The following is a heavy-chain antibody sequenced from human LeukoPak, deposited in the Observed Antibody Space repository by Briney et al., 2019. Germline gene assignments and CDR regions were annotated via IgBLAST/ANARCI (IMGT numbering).Heavy chain of an antibody. D-gene: IGHD1-14*01. J-gene: IGHJ4*02. V-gene: IGHV3-11*04. CDR3: ARARKGYYFDH. CDR2: ITDTGSAT. Sequence: KPGGSLRLSWAASGFTFSDNYMIWIRQAPGKGLEWVSYITDTGSATYSADPVKGRFTISRDNAKNSLFLQMNSLRADDTAVYYCARARKGYYFDHWGKGTLVTVSS. CDR1: GFTFSDNY.